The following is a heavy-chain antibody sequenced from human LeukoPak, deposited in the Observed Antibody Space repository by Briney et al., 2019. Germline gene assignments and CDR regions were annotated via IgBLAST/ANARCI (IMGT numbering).Heavy chain of an antibody. V-gene: IGHV4-59*01. CDR1: GGSISSYY. CDR2: IYYSGST. CDR3: ARVEGFYCSSTSCPLDY. Sequence: PSETLSLTCSVSGGSISSYYWSWIRQPPGKGLEWIGYIYYSGSTNYNPSLKSRVTISVDTSKNQFSLKLSSVTAADTAVYYWARVEGFYCSSTSCPLDYWGQGTLVTVSS. D-gene: IGHD2-2*01. J-gene: IGHJ4*02.